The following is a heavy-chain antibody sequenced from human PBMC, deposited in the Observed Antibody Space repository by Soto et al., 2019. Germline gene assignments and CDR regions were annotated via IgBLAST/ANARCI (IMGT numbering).Heavy chain of an antibody. CDR3: ARDRGTTSFALPHIDY. J-gene: IGHJ4*02. V-gene: IGHV4-30-4*01. CDR2: IYYSGST. D-gene: IGHD1-7*01. Sequence: QVQLQESGPGLVKPSQTLSLTCTVSGGSISSGDYYWSWIRQPPGKGLEWIGYIYYSGSTYYNPSLXSXVXIXXDTSKNQFSLKLSSVTAADTAVYYCARDRGTTSFALPHIDYWGQGTLVTVSS. CDR1: GGSISSGDYY.